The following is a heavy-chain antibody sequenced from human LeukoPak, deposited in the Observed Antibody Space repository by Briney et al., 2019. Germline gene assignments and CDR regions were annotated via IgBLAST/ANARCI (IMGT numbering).Heavy chain of an antibody. D-gene: IGHD5-12*01. CDR2: INPSGGST. CDR3: ARYSGYDFN. V-gene: IGHV1-46*01. Sequence: EWMGIINPSGGSTSYAQKFQGRVTMTRDTSTSTVYMELSSLRSEDTAVYYCARYSGYDFNWGQGTLVTVSS. J-gene: IGHJ4*02.